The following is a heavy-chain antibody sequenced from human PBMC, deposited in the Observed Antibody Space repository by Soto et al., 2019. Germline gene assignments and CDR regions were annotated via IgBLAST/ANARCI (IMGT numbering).Heavy chain of an antibody. CDR1: GYTFTGYY. D-gene: IGHD3-22*01. V-gene: IGHV1-2*04. Sequence: ASVEVSCKXSGYTFTGYYMHWVRQAPGQGLEWMGWINPNSGGTNYAQKFQGWVTMTRDTSISTAYMELSRLRSDDTAVYYCARTYYYDSSGYYALGYWGQGTLVTVS. J-gene: IGHJ4*02. CDR2: INPNSGGT. CDR3: ARTYYYDSSGYYALGY.